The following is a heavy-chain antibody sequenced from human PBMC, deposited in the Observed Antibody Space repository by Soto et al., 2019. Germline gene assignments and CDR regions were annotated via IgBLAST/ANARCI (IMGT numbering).Heavy chain of an antibody. CDR3: ARHRTQALSWFDP. D-gene: IGHD1-1*01. Sequence: SETLSLTCTVSGGSISSYYWSWIRQPPGKGLEWIGYIYYSGSTNYNPSLKSRVTISVDTSKNQFSLKLSSVTAADTAVYYCARHRTQALSWFDPWGQGTLVTAPQ. V-gene: IGHV4-59*08. CDR2: IYYSGST. J-gene: IGHJ5*02. CDR1: GGSISSYY.